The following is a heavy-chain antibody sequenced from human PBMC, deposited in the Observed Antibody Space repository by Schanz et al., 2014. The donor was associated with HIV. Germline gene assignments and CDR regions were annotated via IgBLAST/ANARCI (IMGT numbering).Heavy chain of an antibody. CDR2: TLHDGSGT. CDR3: ARDQTTINYYYYALDA. J-gene: IGHJ6*02. V-gene: IGHV3-33*05. Sequence: QVQLVESGGGVVQPGTSLRLSCAASGVPFRNYGMHWVRQAPGKGREWVAVTLHDGSGTYYADSVRGRFNISRDNSKNTLYLQMNNLRREDTAVYFCARDQTTINYYYYALDAWGQGTTVTVTS. CDR1: GVPFRNYG. D-gene: IGHD1-1*01.